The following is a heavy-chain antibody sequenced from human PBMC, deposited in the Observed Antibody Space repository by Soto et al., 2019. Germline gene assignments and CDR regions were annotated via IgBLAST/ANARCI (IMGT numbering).Heavy chain of an antibody. CDR1: GFTFTSYW. Sequence: HPGGSLRLSCAASGFTFTSYWMHWVRQSPGKGLVWVSRINPDGSRTSYAESVKGRFTISRDNAKNTLYLQINSLGADDTAVYYCARVAVTTYYFDYWGHGTLVTVSS. D-gene: IGHD4-17*01. J-gene: IGHJ4*01. CDR3: ARVAVTTYYFDY. CDR2: INPDGSRT. V-gene: IGHV3-74*01.